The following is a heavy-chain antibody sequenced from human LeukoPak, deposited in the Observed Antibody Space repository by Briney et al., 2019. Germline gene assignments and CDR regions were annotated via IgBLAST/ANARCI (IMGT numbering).Heavy chain of an antibody. V-gene: IGHV4-59*01. CDR2: IYYSGST. CDR1: GGSISSYY. J-gene: IGHJ4*02. CDR3: ARGGSGYDTYYFDY. Sequence: ASETLSLTCTVSGGSISSYYWSWIRQPPGKGLEWIGYIYYSGSTNYNPSLKSRVTISVDTSKNQFSLKLSSVTAADTAVYYCARGGSGYDTYYFDYWGQGTLVTVSS. D-gene: IGHD5-12*01.